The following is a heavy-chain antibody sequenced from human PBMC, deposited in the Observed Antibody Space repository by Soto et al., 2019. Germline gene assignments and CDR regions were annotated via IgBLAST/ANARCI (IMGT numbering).Heavy chain of an antibody. CDR2: ISSNGGST. Sequence: GGSLRLSCSASGFTFSSYAMHWVRQAPGKGLEYVSAISSNGGSTYYADSVKGRFTISRDNSKNTLYLQMSSLRAEDTAVYYCVKGEGGYYDSSGKRYFDYWGQGTLVTVSS. V-gene: IGHV3-64D*08. CDR3: VKGEGGYYDSSGKRYFDY. J-gene: IGHJ4*02. CDR1: GFTFSSYA. D-gene: IGHD3-22*01.